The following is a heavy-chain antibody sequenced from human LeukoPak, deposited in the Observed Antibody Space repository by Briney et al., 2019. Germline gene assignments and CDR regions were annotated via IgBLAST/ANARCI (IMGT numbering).Heavy chain of an antibody. D-gene: IGHD2-8*01. CDR3: ARDGDCTNGVCPSYYMDV. J-gene: IGHJ6*03. Sequence: SETLSLTCTVSGGSISSYYWSWIRQPAGKGLEWIARIYTSGSTNYNPSLKSRVTISVDKSKNQFSLKLSSVTAADTAVYYCARDGDCTNGVCPSYYMDVWGKGTTVTVSS. CDR1: GGSISSYY. V-gene: IGHV4-4*07. CDR2: IYTSGST.